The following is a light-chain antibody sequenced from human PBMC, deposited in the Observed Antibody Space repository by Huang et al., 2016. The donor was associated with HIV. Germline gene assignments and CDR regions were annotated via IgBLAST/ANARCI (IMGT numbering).Light chain of an antibody. CDR1: QSVGSK. CDR2: GAS. J-gene: IGKJ2*01. Sequence: DTVMTQTPATLSVSPGARATPSCRASQSVGSKLAWFQPKPGQAPRLLIHGASTRATGIPARFSGSGSGTEFTLTISSLQSEDFAVYYCQQYNNWPYTFGQGTKLEIK. V-gene: IGKV3-15*01. CDR3: QQYNNWPYT.